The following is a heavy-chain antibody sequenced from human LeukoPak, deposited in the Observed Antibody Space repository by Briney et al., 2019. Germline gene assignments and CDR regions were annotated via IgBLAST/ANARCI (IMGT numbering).Heavy chain of an antibody. V-gene: IGHV3-48*03. CDR2: ISGDSGDT. Sequence: GGSLRLSCAASGFTFSSYEMNWVRQAPGKRLEWLSYISGDSGDTNYADSVKGRFTISRDNAKNSLYLQMNSLRDEDTAVYYCAELGITMIGGVWGKGTTVTISS. CDR1: GFTFSSYE. J-gene: IGHJ6*04. CDR3: AELGITMIGGV. D-gene: IGHD3-10*02.